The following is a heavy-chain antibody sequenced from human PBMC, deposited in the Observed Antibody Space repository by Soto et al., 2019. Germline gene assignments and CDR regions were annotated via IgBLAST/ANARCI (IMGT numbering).Heavy chain of an antibody. J-gene: IGHJ4*02. CDR3: ARQRTSVVTRAYFDV. CDR2: IYYSGST. V-gene: IGHV4-39*01. D-gene: IGHD2-21*02. CDR1: GDSISSRSYY. Sequence: SETLSLTCTVTGDSISSRSYYWGWIRQPPGKGLEWIGSIYYSGSTYNNPSLRSRVSMSIDTSKDQFSLKLKSVTAADAALYFCARQRTSVVTRAYFDVWGPGSLVTVSS.